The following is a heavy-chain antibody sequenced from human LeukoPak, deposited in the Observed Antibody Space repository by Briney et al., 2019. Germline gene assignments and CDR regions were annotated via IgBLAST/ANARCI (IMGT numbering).Heavy chain of an antibody. Sequence: GGSLRLSCAASGFTVSSNYMSWVRQAPGKGLEWVSVIYSGGSTYYADSVKGRFTISRDNSKNTLYLQMNSLRAEDTAVYYCARDRGYDYGDYGWFDPWGQGTLVTVSS. J-gene: IGHJ5*02. CDR3: ARDRGYDYGDYGWFDP. D-gene: IGHD4-17*01. CDR2: IYSGGST. CDR1: GFTVSSNY. V-gene: IGHV3-66*01.